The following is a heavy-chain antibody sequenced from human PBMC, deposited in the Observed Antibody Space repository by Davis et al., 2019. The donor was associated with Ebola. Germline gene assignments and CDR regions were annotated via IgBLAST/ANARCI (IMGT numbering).Heavy chain of an antibody. J-gene: IGHJ4*02. CDR3: VRDWDGSGSFDY. Sequence: PGGSLRLSCAASGFTFSSYAMNWVRQAPGKGLEWVSSVSTRSSYIHYADSVKGRFTISRDNAKSSLYLQMNSLRAEDTAVYYCVRDWDGSGSFDYWGQGTLVTVSS. CDR2: VSTRSSYI. V-gene: IGHV3-21*01. CDR1: GFTFSSYA. D-gene: IGHD1-26*01.